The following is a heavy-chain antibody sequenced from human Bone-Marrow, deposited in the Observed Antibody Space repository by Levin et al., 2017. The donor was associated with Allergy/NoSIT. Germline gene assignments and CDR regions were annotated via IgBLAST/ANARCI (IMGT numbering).Heavy chain of an antibody. D-gene: IGHD3-10*01. J-gene: IGHJ6*03. CDR2: INHSGST. Sequence: SETLSLTCAVSGGSFGGYFWTWIRQTPGKGLEWIGEINHSGSTTYNPSLKSRVTMSVDTSKKQFSLNLTSVTAADTAVYYCVREYYYGSASEVTKPYMDVWGKGTTVTVSS. CDR1: GGSFGGYF. CDR3: VREYYYGSASEVTKPYMDV. V-gene: IGHV4-34*01.